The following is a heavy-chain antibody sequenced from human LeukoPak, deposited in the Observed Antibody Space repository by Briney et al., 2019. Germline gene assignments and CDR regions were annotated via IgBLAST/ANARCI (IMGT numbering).Heavy chain of an antibody. D-gene: IGHD2/OR15-2a*01. CDR3: ARAYLSRETYYYYYYGMDV. CDR1: GGSISSGSYY. V-gene: IGHV4-61*02. CDR2: IYTSGST. Sequence: PSETLSLTCTVSGGSISSGSYYWSWMRQPAGKGLEWIGRIYTSGSTNYNPSLKSRVTISVDTSKNQFSLKLSSVTAADTAVYYCARAYLSRETYYYYYYGMDVWGQGTTVTVSS. J-gene: IGHJ6*02.